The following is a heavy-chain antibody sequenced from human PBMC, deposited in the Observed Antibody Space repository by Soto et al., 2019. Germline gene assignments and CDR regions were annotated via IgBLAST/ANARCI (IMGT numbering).Heavy chain of an antibody. CDR2: ISAYNGNT. D-gene: IGHD3-3*01. J-gene: IGHJ6*03. V-gene: IGHV1-18*01. Sequence: ASVKVSCKASGYTFTSYGISWVRQAPGQGLEWMGWISAYNGNTNYAQKLQGRVTMTTDTSTSTAYMELRSLRSDDTAVYYCARLFRGTGSFFVGETYSYYYYYYMDVWGKGTTVTVSS. CDR1: GYTFTSYG. CDR3: ARLFRGTGSFFVGETYSYYYYYYMDV.